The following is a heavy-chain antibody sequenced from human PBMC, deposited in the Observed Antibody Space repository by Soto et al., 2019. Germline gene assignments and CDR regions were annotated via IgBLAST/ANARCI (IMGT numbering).Heavy chain of an antibody. D-gene: IGHD3-10*01. V-gene: IGHV1-69*04. Sequence: SVKVSCKASGGTFSSYTISWVRQAPGQGLEWMGRIIPILGIANYAQKFQGRVTITADKSTSTAYMELSSLRSEDTAVYYCARDTPGTMVRGVIAYWGQGIRVTVAS. CDR1: GGTFSSYT. CDR2: IIPILGIA. CDR3: ARDTPGTMVRGVIAY. J-gene: IGHJ4*02.